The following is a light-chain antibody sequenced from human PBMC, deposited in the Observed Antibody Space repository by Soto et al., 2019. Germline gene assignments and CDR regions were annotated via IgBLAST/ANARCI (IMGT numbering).Light chain of an antibody. Sequence: QSVLTQPPSVSAAPGQKVTISCSGSSSNIGNNYVSWYQQLPGTAPKLLIYDNNKRPSGIPDRFSGSKSGTSATLGITGLQTGDEADYYCGKWDSSLRAYVFGTGTKVTV. CDR3: GKWDSSLRAYV. CDR1: SSNIGNNY. V-gene: IGLV1-51*01. CDR2: DNN. J-gene: IGLJ1*01.